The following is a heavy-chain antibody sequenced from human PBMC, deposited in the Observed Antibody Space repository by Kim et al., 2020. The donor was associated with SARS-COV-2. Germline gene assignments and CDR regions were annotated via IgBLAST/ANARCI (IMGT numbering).Heavy chain of an antibody. CDR2: ISSSSTNI. CDR3: ARDRSLGSDWYRYLDY. CDR1: GFTLNGYA. D-gene: IGHD1-26*01. V-gene: IGHV3-48*02. J-gene: IGHJ4*02. Sequence: GGSLRLSCAASGFTLNGYAMNWVRQAPGKGLEWISYISSSSTNIHYADSVKGRLTVSRDNSKNSLYLQMSSLRDGDTAVYYCARDRSLGSDWYRYLDYWGQGTLVTVSS.